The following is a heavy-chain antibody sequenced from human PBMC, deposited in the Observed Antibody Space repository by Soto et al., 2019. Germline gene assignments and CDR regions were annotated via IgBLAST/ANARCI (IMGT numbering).Heavy chain of an antibody. CDR3: ARVLDTAMVIDY. Sequence: SETLSLTCAVSGGSISSGGYSWSWIRRPPGKGLEWIGYIYHSGSTYYNPSLKSRVTISVDRSKNQFSLKLSSVTAADTAVYYCARVLDTAMVIDYWGQGTLVTVSS. CDR1: GGSISSGGYS. J-gene: IGHJ4*02. V-gene: IGHV4-30-2*01. CDR2: IYHSGST. D-gene: IGHD5-18*01.